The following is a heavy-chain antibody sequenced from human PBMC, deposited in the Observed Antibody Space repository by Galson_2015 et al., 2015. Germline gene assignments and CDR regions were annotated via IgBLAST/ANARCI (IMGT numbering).Heavy chain of an antibody. CDR1: GFTFSNYD. CDR3: AREMLDRDYVGWDFDL. D-gene: IGHD4-17*01. Sequence: SLRLSCAASGFTFSNYDFHWVRQVRGEGLEWVSGIGTAGDTYYSGSVKGRFTISRENVKNSLYLQMDNVRTGDTAVDYCAREMLDRDYVGWDFDLWGRGTLVTVSS. CDR2: IGTAGDT. J-gene: IGHJ2*01. V-gene: IGHV3-13*01.